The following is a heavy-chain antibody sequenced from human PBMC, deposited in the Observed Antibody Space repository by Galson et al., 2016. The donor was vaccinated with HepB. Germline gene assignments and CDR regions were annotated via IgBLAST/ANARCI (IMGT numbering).Heavy chain of an antibody. Sequence: SETLSLTCAVSGGSISSNYWWSWVRQPPGKGLEWIGEMFHSGSTKYNPSLTGRVTISIDKSENKFSLKLTSVTAADTAMYYCTKAGPGVVRDAIGEWFDPWGQGTLVTVSS. CDR1: GGSISSNYW. CDR2: MFHSGST. CDR3: TKAGPGVVRDAIGEWFDP. V-gene: IGHV4-4*02. D-gene: IGHD2-2*01. J-gene: IGHJ5*02.